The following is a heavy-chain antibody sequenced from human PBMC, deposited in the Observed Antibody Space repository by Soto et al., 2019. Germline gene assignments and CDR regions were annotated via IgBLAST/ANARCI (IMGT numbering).Heavy chain of an antibody. V-gene: IGHV4-4*07. D-gene: IGHD1-1*01. CDR3: VRDGTKTLRDWFDP. CDR1: GASICGFY. Sequence: SQTLSLTCTVSGASICGFYLSWIRKSAGKGLEWIGRIYATGTTDYNPSLKSRVMMSVDTSKKQFSLKLRSVTAADTAVYYCVRDGTKTLRDWFDPWGQGISVTVSS. J-gene: IGHJ5*02. CDR2: IYATGTT.